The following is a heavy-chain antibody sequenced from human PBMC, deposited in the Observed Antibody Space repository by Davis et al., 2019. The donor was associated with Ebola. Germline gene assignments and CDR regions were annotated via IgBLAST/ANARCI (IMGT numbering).Heavy chain of an antibody. CDR1: GFTFSSNW. CDR2: TNSDGSIT. Sequence: PGGSLRLSCAASGFTFSSNWMHWVRHAPGKGLVWVSRTNSDGSITSYADSVKGRFTISRDNAKNTLYLQMNSLRAEDTAVYYCARGGTTVNTPLDYWGQGTLVTVSS. J-gene: IGHJ4*02. D-gene: IGHD4-11*01. V-gene: IGHV3-74*01. CDR3: ARGGTTVNTPLDY.